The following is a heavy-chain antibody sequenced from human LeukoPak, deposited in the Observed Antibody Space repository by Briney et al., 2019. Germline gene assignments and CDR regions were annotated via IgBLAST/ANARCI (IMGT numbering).Heavy chain of an antibody. V-gene: IGHV4-59*12. CDR1: GGSISSYY. J-gene: IGHJ6*02. CDR2: IYYSGSA. Sequence: SETLSPTCTVSGGSISSYYWSWIRQPPGKGLEWIGYIYYSGSAYYNPSLKSRVIISIDTSKNQFSLKLNSVTAADTAVYYCARDASGYSPMDIWGQGTTVTVSS. D-gene: IGHD3-22*01. CDR3: ARDASGYSPMDI.